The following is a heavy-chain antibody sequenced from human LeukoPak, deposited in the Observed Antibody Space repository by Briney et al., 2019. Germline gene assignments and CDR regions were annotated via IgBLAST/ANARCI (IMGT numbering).Heavy chain of an antibody. CDR3: AREGCSSTSCSYHYYYYYYMDV. D-gene: IGHD2-2*01. J-gene: IGHJ6*03. Sequence: ASVTVSCKASGGTFSSYAISWVRQAPGQGLEWMGGIIPIFGTANYAQKFQGRVTITADESTSTAYMELSSLRSEDTAVYYCAREGCSSTSCSYHYYYYYYMDVWGKGTTVTVSS. V-gene: IGHV1-69*13. CDR2: IIPIFGTA. CDR1: GGTFSSYA.